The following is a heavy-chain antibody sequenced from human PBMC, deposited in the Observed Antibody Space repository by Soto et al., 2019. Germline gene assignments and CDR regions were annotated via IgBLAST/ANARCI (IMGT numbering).Heavy chain of an antibody. Sequence: ASVKVSCKASGYTFTSYGISWVRQAPGQGPEWMGWISAYNGNTNYAQKLQGRVTMTTDTSTSTAYMELRSLRSDDTAVYYCASSPVYCSGGSCYSYYYYYGMDVWGQGTTVTVSS. D-gene: IGHD2-15*01. CDR1: GYTFTSYG. V-gene: IGHV1-18*04. J-gene: IGHJ6*02. CDR2: ISAYNGNT. CDR3: ASSPVYCSGGSCYSYYYYYGMDV.